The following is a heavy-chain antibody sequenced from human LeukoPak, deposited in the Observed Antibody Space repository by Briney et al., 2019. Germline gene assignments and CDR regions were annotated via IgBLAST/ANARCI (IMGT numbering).Heavy chain of an antibody. CDR3: ARDPDYYDSRPFDY. Sequence: GSSVKVSCKASGGTFSSYDISWVRQAPGQGLEWMRRIIPIFGIANYAQKFQGRVTITADKSTSTAYMELSSLRSEDTAVYYCARDPDYYDSRPFDYWGQGTLVTVSS. CDR1: GGTFSSYD. V-gene: IGHV1-69*04. J-gene: IGHJ4*02. CDR2: IIPIFGIA. D-gene: IGHD3-22*01.